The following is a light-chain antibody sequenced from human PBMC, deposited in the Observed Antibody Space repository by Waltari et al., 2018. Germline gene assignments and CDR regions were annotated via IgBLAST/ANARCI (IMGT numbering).Light chain of an antibody. CDR1: NIGSRS. CDR2: LDR. Sequence: SSVLTQAPSVSVAPGQTATVTCGGDNIGSRSVHWYQQKPGRAPVLVVYLDRARPAGIPDRFAGAKSGNAATRTISRVEAGDEADYYCHVWDANTVMFGGGIKLTVL. V-gene: IGLV3-21*02. CDR3: HVWDANTVM. J-gene: IGLJ3*02.